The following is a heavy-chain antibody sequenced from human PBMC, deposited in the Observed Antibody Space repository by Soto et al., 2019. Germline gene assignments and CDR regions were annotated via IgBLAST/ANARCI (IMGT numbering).Heavy chain of an antibody. CDR3: AREVLTGYYPSDY. J-gene: IGHJ4*02. Sequence: SVKVSCKASGGTFSSYTISWVRQAPGQGLEWMGRIIPILGIANYAQKFQGRVTITADKSTSTAYMELSSLRSEDTAVYYCAREVLTGYYPSDYWGQRTLVTVSS. CDR2: IIPILGIA. D-gene: IGHD3-9*01. CDR1: GGTFSSYT. V-gene: IGHV1-69*04.